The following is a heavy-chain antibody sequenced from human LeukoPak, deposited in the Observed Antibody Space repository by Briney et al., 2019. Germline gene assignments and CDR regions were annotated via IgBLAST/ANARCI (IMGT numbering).Heavy chain of an antibody. CDR3: ASEGYSSSSPRNWFDP. Sequence: GASVKVSCKASGGTFSSYAISWVRQAPGQGLEWMGGFIPIFGTANYAQKFQGRVTITTDESTSTAYMELSSLRSEDTAVYYCASEGYSSSSPRNWFDPWGQGTLVTVSS. CDR2: FIPIFGTA. D-gene: IGHD6-6*01. CDR1: GGTFSSYA. V-gene: IGHV1-69*05. J-gene: IGHJ5*02.